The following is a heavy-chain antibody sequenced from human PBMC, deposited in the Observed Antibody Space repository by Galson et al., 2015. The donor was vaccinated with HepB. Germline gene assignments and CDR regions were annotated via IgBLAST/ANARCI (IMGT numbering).Heavy chain of an antibody. CDR2: ISSSSSYM. CDR1: GFTFSSYS. D-gene: IGHD3-22*01. CDR3: ARETPFYSDRGMDV. J-gene: IGHJ6*02. V-gene: IGHV3-21*01. Sequence: SLRLSCAASGFTFSSYSMNWVRQAPGKGLEWVSSISSSSSYMYYADSMKGRFTISRDNAKNSLYLQMNSLRAEDTAVYYCARETPFYSDRGMDVWGQGTTVTVSS.